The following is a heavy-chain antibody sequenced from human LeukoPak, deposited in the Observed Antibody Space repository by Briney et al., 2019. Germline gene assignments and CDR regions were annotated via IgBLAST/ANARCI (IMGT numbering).Heavy chain of an antibody. J-gene: IGHJ3*02. V-gene: IGHV4-59*01. CDR1: GGSFRGYY. Sequence: SSETLSLTCAVYGGSFRGYYWSWIRQPPGKGLEWIGYIYYSGSTNYNPSLKSRVTISVDTSKNQFSLKLSSVTAADTAVYYCARAGKTDSSGYYNDAFDIWGQGTMVTVSS. D-gene: IGHD3-22*01. CDR3: ARAGKTDSSGYYNDAFDI. CDR2: IYYSGST.